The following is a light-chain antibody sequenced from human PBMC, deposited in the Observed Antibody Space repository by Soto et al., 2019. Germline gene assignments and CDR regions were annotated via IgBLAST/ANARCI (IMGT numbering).Light chain of an antibody. V-gene: IGKV3-11*01. Sequence: EIVLTQSPATLSLSPGERAALSCRASQSVSSYLAWYQQKPGQAPRLLIYDASNRATGIPARFSGSGSGTDFTRHISSLEPEDFAVYYCQQRSNWPSTFGGGTKVEIK. J-gene: IGKJ4*01. CDR3: QQRSNWPST. CDR2: DAS. CDR1: QSVSSY.